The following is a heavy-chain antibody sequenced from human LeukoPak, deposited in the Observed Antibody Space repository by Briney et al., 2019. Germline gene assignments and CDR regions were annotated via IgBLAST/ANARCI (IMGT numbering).Heavy chain of an antibody. D-gene: IGHD3-10*01. Sequence: GGSLRLSCAASGFSFSNYHMNWVRQAPGKGLEWVSKVLNSGVTYYADSVKGPFTISRDSSKNTLYLQMDSLRAEDTAIYYCVRDPQGSGPDFDYWGQGTLVTVSS. J-gene: IGHJ4*02. CDR2: VLNSGVT. CDR1: GFSFSNYH. CDR3: VRDPQGSGPDFDY. V-gene: IGHV3-23*01.